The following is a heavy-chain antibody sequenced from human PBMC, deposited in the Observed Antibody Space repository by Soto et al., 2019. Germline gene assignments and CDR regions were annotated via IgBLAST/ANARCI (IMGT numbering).Heavy chain of an antibody. CDR1: GFSISTYW. CDR2: VKQDGSEE. D-gene: IGHD5-18*01. V-gene: IGHV3-7*01. Sequence: GGSLRLSCAASGFSISTYWISWVRQAPGKGLEWVANVKQDGSEEYYVDSVKGRFTISRDNAKNSLYLQMNSLRIEDTAVYYCACLDTAMVKTPGYWGQGTLVTVSS. CDR3: ACLDTAMVKTPGY. J-gene: IGHJ4*02.